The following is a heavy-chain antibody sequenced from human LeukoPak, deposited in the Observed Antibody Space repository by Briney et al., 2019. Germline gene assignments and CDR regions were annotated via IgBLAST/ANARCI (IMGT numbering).Heavy chain of an antibody. CDR3: ARHSSSWASFDY. D-gene: IGHD6-13*01. Sequence: LGESLKISCKGSGYSFTSHRIGWVRQMPGKGLEWMGTIYPGDSDTRYGPSFQGQVTISADKSISTAYLQWSSLKASDTAMYYCARHSSSWASFDYWGQGTLVTVSS. V-gene: IGHV5-51*01. J-gene: IGHJ4*02. CDR2: IYPGDSDT. CDR1: GYSFTSHR.